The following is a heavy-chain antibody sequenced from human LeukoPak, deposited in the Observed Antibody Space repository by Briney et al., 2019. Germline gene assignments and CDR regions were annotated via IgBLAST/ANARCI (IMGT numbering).Heavy chain of an antibody. Sequence: SETLPLTCTVSGGSISSGDYYWSWIRQPPGKGLEWIGYIYYSGSTYYNPSLKSRVTISVDTSKNQFSLKLSSVTAADTAVYYCARGGERFLEWLFHFDYWGQGTLVTVSS. CDR2: IYYSGST. D-gene: IGHD3-3*01. CDR1: GGSISSGDYY. V-gene: IGHV4-30-4*01. CDR3: ARGGERFLEWLFHFDY. J-gene: IGHJ4*02.